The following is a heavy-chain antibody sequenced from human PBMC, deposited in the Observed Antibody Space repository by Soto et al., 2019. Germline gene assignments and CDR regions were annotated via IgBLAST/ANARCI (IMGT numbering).Heavy chain of an antibody. CDR3: ARFVTDYDILSDYGMDV. D-gene: IGHD3-9*01. J-gene: IGHJ6*02. CDR2: IWPGDSDS. CDR1: GYSFTSYW. Sequence: LGESLKISCKGSGYSFTSYWISWVRQMPGKGLEWMGIIWPGDSDSRYSPSFQGQVTISADKSISTAYLQWSSLKASDTAMYYCARFVTDYDILSDYGMDVWGQGTTVTVSS. V-gene: IGHV5-51*01.